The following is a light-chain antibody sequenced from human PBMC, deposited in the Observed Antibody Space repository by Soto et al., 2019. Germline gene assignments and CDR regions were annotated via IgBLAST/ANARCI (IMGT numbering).Light chain of an antibody. J-gene: IGLJ2*01. CDR2: EVS. Sequence: QSVLTQPPSASGSPGQSGTISCTGTSGDVGGYNYVSWYQQHPGKAPKLMIYEVSKRPSGVPDRFSGSKSGNTASLTVSGIQAEDEDDYYCSSNAVSNYLVFGGGTKLTVL. V-gene: IGLV2-8*01. CDR1: SGDVGGYNY. CDR3: SSNAVSNYLV.